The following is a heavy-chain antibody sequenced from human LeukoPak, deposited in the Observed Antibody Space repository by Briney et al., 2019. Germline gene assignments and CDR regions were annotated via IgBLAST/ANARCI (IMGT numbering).Heavy chain of an antibody. J-gene: IGHJ5*02. CDR1: GFTFLTYA. CDR3: ARVRGVGTHIWLLPWDL. D-gene: IGHD2-21*02. CDR2: ISGGAAGT. Sequence: GGSLRLSCAASGFTFLTYAMAWVRQAPGKGLEWVSSISGGAAGTYYAPSVKGRSTVSRDNDKNALYLQMDDVTAADTALYYCARVRGVGTHIWLLPWDLWGQGTLVSVSS. V-gene: IGHV3-23*01.